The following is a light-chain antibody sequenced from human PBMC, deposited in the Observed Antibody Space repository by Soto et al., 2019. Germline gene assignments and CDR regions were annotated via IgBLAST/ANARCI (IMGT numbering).Light chain of an antibody. CDR2: DVS. CDR1: QDVLSW. CDR3: QQYTGDPYT. V-gene: IGKV1-5*01. Sequence: DIPMTQSPSTLSASVGDRVTITCRASQDVLSWLAWYQQKPGKAPKLLIYDVSSLESGVPSRFSGSGSGTKFTLTINSLQPDDFATYYCQQYTGDPYTFGQGTKLEI. J-gene: IGKJ2*01.